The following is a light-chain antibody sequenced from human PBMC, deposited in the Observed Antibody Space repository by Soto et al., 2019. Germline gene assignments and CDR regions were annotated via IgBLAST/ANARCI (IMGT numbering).Light chain of an antibody. V-gene: IGLV2-11*01. CDR1: SSDVGGYNY. CDR2: DVS. Sequence: QSVLTQPRSVSGSPGQSVTISCTGTSSDVGGYNYVSWYQQHPGKAPKGMIYDVSERPSGVPDRFSGSKSGNTASLTISGLQAEDEADYYCCSTAGSSEVFGGGTKLTVL. J-gene: IGLJ2*01. CDR3: CSTAGSSEV.